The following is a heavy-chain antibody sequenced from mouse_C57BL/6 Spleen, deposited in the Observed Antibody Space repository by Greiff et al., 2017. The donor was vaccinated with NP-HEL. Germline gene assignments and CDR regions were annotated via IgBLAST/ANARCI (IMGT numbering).Heavy chain of an antibody. J-gene: IGHJ2*01. V-gene: IGHV1-64*01. CDR2: IHPNSGST. CDR3: ARSRAYYGSSLFDY. Sequence: QVQLQQPGAELVKPGASVKLSCKASGYTFTSYWMHWVKQRPGQGLEWIGMIHPNSGSTNYNEKFKSKATLTVDKSSSTAYMQLSSLTSEDSAVYVCARSRAYYGSSLFDYWGQGTTLTVSS. D-gene: IGHD1-1*01. CDR1: GYTFTSYW.